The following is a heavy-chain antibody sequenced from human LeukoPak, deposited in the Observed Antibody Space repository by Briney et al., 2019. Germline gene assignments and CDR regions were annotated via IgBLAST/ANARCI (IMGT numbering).Heavy chain of an antibody. Sequence: PSETLSLTCSVSGDSISTSSYYWGWIRQPPGKGLEWIGTIYYSGSTYYNPSLTSRVTISADTSKNQFSLKLISVTAADTAVYYCASRKLGNDYWGQGTLVTVSS. CDR3: ASRKLGNDY. V-gene: IGHV4-39*07. CDR1: GDSISTSSYY. D-gene: IGHD7-27*01. CDR2: IYYSGST. J-gene: IGHJ4*02.